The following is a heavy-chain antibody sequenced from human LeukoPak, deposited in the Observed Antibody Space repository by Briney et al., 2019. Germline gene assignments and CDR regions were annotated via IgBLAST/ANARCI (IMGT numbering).Heavy chain of an antibody. Sequence: SETLSLTCTVSGGSISSSSFYWGWVRQPPGKGLEWIGSIYYSGSTYYNPSLKSRVTISVDTSKNQFSLKLSSVTAADTAVYYCASFIAVGHGGAFDYWGQGTLVTVSS. CDR2: IYYSGST. J-gene: IGHJ4*02. CDR3: ASFIAVGHGGAFDY. CDR1: GGSISSSSFY. V-gene: IGHV4-39*07. D-gene: IGHD6-19*01.